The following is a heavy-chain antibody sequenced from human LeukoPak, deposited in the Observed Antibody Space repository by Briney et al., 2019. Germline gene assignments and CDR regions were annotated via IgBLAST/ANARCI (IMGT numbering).Heavy chain of an antibody. J-gene: IGHJ6*02. V-gene: IGHV4-39*07. Sequence: SETLSLTCIVSGGSVSSISSNNYHWGWIRQPPGKGLEWIGSIYYSVSTYYNPSLKSRVTISVDKSKNQFSLKLSSVTAADTAVYYCARDPQLRFLEWLSVYYYYYGMDVWGQGTTVTVSS. CDR3: ARDPQLRFLEWLSVYYYYYGMDV. D-gene: IGHD3-3*01. CDR2: IYYSVST. CDR1: GGSVSSISSNNYH.